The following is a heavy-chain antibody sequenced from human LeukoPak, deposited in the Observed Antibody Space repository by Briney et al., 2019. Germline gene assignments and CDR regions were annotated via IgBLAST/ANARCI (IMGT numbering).Heavy chain of an antibody. V-gene: IGHV3-33*01. D-gene: IGHD2-21*01. CDR1: GFTFSSYG. Sequence: GGSLRLSCAASGFTFSSYGMHWVRQAPGKGLEWVAIICYDGSNEYYADSVKGRFTISRDNSKNTLYLQMNSLRAEDTAVYYCARALWPYYFDYWGQGTLVTVSS. J-gene: IGHJ4*02. CDR2: ICYDGSNE. CDR3: ARALWPYYFDY.